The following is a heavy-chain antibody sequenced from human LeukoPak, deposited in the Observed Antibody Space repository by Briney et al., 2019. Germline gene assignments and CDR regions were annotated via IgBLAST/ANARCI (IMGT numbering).Heavy chain of an antibody. CDR1: GFTFSSYS. J-gene: IGHJ6*03. V-gene: IGHV3-21*01. CDR3: ARDGGSGDYGDYGTYNYYYMDA. Sequence: PGGSLRLSCAASGFTFSSYSMNWVRQAPGKGLEWVSFISSSSSYIYYADSVKGRLTISRDNAKNSLYLQMNSLRAEDTAVYYCARDGGSGDYGDYGTYNYYYMDAWGKGTTVTVSS. D-gene: IGHD4-17*01. CDR2: ISSSSSYI.